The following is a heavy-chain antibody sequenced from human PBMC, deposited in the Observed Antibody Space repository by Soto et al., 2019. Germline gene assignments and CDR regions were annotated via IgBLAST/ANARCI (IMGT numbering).Heavy chain of an antibody. D-gene: IGHD5-18*01. CDR2: IYYSGST. V-gene: IGHV4-59*01. CDR3: ARASGYSYGPETMADFDY. J-gene: IGHJ4*02. Sequence: SETLSLTCTVSGGSISSYYWSWIRRPPGKGLEWIGYIYYSGSTNYNPSLKSRVTISVDTSKNQFSLKLSSVTAADTAVYYCARASGYSYGPETMADFDYWGQGTLVTVSS. CDR1: GGSISSYY.